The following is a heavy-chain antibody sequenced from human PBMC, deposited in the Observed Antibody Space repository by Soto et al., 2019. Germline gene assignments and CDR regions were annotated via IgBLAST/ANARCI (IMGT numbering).Heavy chain of an antibody. CDR2: ISYDGSNK. J-gene: IGHJ6*02. D-gene: IGHD4-17*01. Sequence: GGSLRLSCAASGFTFSSYAMHWVRQAPGKGLEWVAVISYDGSNKYYADSVKGRFTISRDNSKNTLYLQMNSLRAEDTAVYYCARDYGDYRGMDVWGQGTTVTVSS. CDR1: GFTFSSYA. CDR3: ARDYGDYRGMDV. V-gene: IGHV3-30-3*01.